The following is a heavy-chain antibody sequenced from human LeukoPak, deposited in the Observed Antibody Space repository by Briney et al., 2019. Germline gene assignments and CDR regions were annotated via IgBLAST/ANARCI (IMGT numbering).Heavy chain of an antibody. Sequence: PGRSLRLSCAASELTFSSYGMHWVRHGTGTWLEWVADIWHDGSNKYYEDSVKGRFTISRDNSKNTLYLQMNSLRAEDTAVYYCARDFRNYYYYGMDVSGKGTTVTVSS. J-gene: IGHJ6*04. CDR2: IWHDGSNK. CDR1: ELTFSSYG. CDR3: ARDFRNYYYYGMDV. V-gene: IGHV3-33*01.